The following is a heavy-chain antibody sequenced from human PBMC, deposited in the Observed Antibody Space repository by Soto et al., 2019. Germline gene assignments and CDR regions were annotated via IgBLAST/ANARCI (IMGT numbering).Heavy chain of an antibody. V-gene: IGHV3-33*01. Sequence: GGSLRLSCAASGFTFSSYGMHWVRQAPGKGLEWVAVIWYDGSNKYYADSVKGRFTISRDNSKNTLYLQMNSLRAEDTAVYYCARDPRYYYDSSGYYIPLYYFDYWGQGTLVTVSS. CDR1: GFTFSSYG. CDR2: IWYDGSNK. CDR3: ARDPRYYYDSSGYYIPLYYFDY. D-gene: IGHD3-22*01. J-gene: IGHJ4*02.